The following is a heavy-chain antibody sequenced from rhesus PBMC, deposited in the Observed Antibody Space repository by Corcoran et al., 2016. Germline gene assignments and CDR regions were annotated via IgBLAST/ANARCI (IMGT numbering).Heavy chain of an antibody. D-gene: IGHD6-25*01. V-gene: IGHV2-95*01. Sequence: QVTLKESGPALVKPTQTLTLTCTFSGFSIGTSGTAVGWIRQPPGKALEWLTAIYWNGITYYNTSLKNRLTISMDTSQSQVILTLTNLDPVDTATYFCGRLLKGGTWEQYYDFWGQGALVTVSS. CDR3: GRLLKGGTWEQYYDF. J-gene: IGHJ1*01. CDR2: IYWNGIT. CDR1: GFSIGTSGTA.